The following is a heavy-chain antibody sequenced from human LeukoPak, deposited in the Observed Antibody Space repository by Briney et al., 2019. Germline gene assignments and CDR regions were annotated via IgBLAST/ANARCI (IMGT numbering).Heavy chain of an antibody. Sequence: GGSLRLSCAASGFTVSSNYMSWVRQAPGKGLEWVSVIYSGGSTYYADSVKGRFTISRDNSKNAVYLQMNSLRAEDTAVYYCAKETTLSTVFITIDQWGQGIQVTVSS. CDR1: GFTVSSNY. J-gene: IGHJ4*02. D-gene: IGHD1-14*01. V-gene: IGHV3-53*01. CDR2: IYSGGST. CDR3: AKETTLSTVFITIDQ.